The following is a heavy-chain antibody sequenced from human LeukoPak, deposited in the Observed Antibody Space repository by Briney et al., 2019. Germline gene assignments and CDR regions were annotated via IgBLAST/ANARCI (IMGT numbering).Heavy chain of an antibody. CDR1: GFTFSSYA. V-gene: IGHV3-64D*06. D-gene: IGHD5-24*01. Sequence: GGSLRLSCSASGFTFSSYAMHWVRQAPGKGLEYVSLIGTNGVGTYYADSAKGRFTISRDNSKNTLYLQMSSLRAEDTAVYYCVPRHRDDYNWSDYWGQGTLVTVSS. CDR2: IGTNGVGT. J-gene: IGHJ4*02. CDR3: VPRHRDDYNWSDY.